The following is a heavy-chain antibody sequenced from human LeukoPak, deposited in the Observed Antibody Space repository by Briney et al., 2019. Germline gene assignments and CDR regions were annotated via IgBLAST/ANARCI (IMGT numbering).Heavy chain of an antibody. CDR2: IDSSGSTV. V-gene: IGHV3-48*03. D-gene: IGHD2-15*01. CDR3: ARATFLRYCSGDNCYFDY. J-gene: IGHJ4*02. Sequence: GGSLRLSCAASGFTFGDYDMNWVRQAPGKGLEWVSYIDSSGSTVYYADSVKGRFTISRDNAKNSLYLQMNSLRAEDTAVYYCARATFLRYCSGDNCYFDYWGQRTLVTVSS. CDR1: GFTFGDYD.